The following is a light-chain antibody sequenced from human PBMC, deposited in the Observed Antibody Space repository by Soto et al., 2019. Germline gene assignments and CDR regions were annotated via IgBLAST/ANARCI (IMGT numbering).Light chain of an antibody. V-gene: IGLV2-14*01. CDR1: SIDVGDNNY. J-gene: IGLJ1*01. CDR2: EVS. Sequence: QSALAQPASVSGSPGQSIPISCSGSSIDVGDNNYVSWYQHHPGKAPKLIIYEVSNRPSGVSNRFSGSSSDNTASLTISGLLPDDEADYYCSSYTTSSTPSYVFGTGTKLTVL. CDR3: SSYTTSSTPSYV.